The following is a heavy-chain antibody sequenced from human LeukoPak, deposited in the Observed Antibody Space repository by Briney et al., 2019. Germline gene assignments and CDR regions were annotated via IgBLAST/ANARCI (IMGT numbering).Heavy chain of an antibody. J-gene: IGHJ4*02. Sequence: SVKVSCKASGGTFSSYAISWVRQAPGQGLEWMGGIIPIFGTANYAQKFQGRVTITTDESTSTAYMELSSLRSEDTAVYYCAGAMTTVTPPDYWGQGTLVTVSS. V-gene: IGHV1-69*05. D-gene: IGHD4-17*01. CDR2: IIPIFGTA. CDR1: GGTFSSYA. CDR3: AGAMTTVTPPDY.